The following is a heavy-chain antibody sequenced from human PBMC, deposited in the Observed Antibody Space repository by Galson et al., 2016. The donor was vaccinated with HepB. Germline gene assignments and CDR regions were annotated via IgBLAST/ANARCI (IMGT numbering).Heavy chain of an antibody. CDR1: GGSITSGGYY. D-gene: IGHD3-10*01. V-gene: IGHV4-31*03. CDR3: ARENWGSGTYQIDS. J-gene: IGHJ4*02. Sequence: TLSLTCTVSGGSITSGGYYWSWIRQRPGKCLEWVGYIYHSGSTYYNPSLESRLTLSVDTSNNRFSLELISVTVADTAVYFCARENWGSGTYQIDSWGRGTLVTVSS. CDR2: IYHSGST.